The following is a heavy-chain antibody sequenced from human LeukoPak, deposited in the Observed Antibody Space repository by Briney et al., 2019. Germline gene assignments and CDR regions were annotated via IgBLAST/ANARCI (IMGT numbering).Heavy chain of an antibody. D-gene: IGHD3-10*01. J-gene: IGHJ6*02. Sequence: GASVKVSCKASGYTFTSYDINWVRQATGQGLEWMGWMNPNSGNTGYAQKFQGRVTMTRNTSISTAYMELSSLRSEDTAVYYCARVPAQKVVRAPYYGMDVWGQGTTVTVSS. V-gene: IGHV1-8*01. CDR1: GYTFTSYD. CDR2: MNPNSGNT. CDR3: ARVPAQKVVRAPYYGMDV.